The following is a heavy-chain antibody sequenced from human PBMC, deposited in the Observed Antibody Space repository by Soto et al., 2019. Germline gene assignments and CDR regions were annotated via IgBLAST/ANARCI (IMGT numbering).Heavy chain of an antibody. J-gene: IGHJ6*02. D-gene: IGHD6-25*01. CDR1: GGSISSYY. CDR3: ARGFYSSGIKGYYYYYGMDV. V-gene: IGHV4-59*01. CDR2: IYYSGST. Sequence: SETLSLTCTVSGGSISSYYWSWIRQPPGKGLEWIGYIYYSGSTNYNPSLKSRVTISVDTSKNQFSLKLSSVTAADTAVYYCARGFYSSGIKGYYYYYGMDVWGQGTTVTVSS.